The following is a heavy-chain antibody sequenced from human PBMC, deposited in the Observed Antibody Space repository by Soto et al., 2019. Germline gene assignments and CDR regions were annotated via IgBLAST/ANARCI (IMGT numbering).Heavy chain of an antibody. Sequence: GGSLRLSCAASGLTFSSYAMSWVRQAPGKGLEWVSAISGSGGATYYADSVKGRFTISRDNSKNTLSLQMNSLRAEDTAVYYCAKDNYDILTGYPYYFDYWGQGTLVTVSS. CDR2: ISGSGGAT. D-gene: IGHD3-9*01. V-gene: IGHV3-23*01. CDR1: GLTFSSYA. J-gene: IGHJ4*02. CDR3: AKDNYDILTGYPYYFDY.